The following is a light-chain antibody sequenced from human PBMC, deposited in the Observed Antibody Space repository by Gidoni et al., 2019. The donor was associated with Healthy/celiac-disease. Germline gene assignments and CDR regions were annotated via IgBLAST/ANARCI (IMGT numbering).Light chain of an antibody. J-gene: IGKJ1*01. CDR3: QQSYSTPRT. Sequence: DIQMTQSPSSLSASVGDRVNITCRASQSISSYLNWYQQKPGKAPKLLIYAASSLQSGVPSRFSGSGSGTDFTLTISSLQPEDFATYYCQQSYSTPRTFGQGTKVENK. V-gene: IGKV1-39*01. CDR2: AAS. CDR1: QSISSY.